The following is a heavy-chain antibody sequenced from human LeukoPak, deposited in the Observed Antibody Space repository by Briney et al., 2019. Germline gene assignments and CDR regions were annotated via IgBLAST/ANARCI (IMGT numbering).Heavy chain of an antibody. V-gene: IGHV3-21*01. CDR3: ARDHGSGSFRNYYGMDV. CDR1: GFTFSSYS. D-gene: IGHD3-10*01. CDR2: ISSSSSYI. J-gene: IGHJ6*02. Sequence: PGGSLRLSCAASGFTFSSYSMNWVRQAPGEGLEWVSSISSSSSYIYYADSVKGRFTISRDNAKNSLYLQMNSLRAEDTAVYYCARDHGSGSFRNYYGMDVWGQGTTVTVSS.